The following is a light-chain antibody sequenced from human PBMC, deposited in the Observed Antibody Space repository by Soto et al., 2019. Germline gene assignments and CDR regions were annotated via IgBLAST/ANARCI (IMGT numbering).Light chain of an antibody. J-gene: IGKJ3*01. CDR1: QIVYTN. CDR3: KQYGDSQAT. Sequence: EILMKQYPATLSVPPLEIGNISGWESQIVYTNLAWYQQKPGQATRILIYDAYTRGTGIPDRLSGSGSGTDFTLTLSRMEPEDFAVYYCKQYGDSQATFGTG. V-gene: IGKV3-15*01. CDR2: DAY.